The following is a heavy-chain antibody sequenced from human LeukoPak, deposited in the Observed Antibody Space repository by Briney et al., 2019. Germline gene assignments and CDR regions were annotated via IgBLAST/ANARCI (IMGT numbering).Heavy chain of an antibody. D-gene: IGHD3-9*01. CDR1: GGSFSGYY. V-gene: IGHV4-34*01. CDR2: INHSGST. J-gene: IGHJ4*02. CDR3: ARGRDYDILTGYYNFGADY. Sequence: SETLSLICAVYGGSFSGYYWSWIRQPPGKGLEWIGEINHSGSTNYNPSLKSRVTISVDTSKNQFSLKLSSVTAADTAVYYCARGRDYDILTGYYNFGADYWGQGTLVTVSS.